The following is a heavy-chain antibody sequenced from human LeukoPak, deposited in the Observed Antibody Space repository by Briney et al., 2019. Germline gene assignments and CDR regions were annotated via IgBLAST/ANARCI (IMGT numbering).Heavy chain of an antibody. D-gene: IGHD2-15*01. CDR3: ARDCSGGSCSRLHAFDI. V-gene: IGHV1-69*13. Sequence: GASVTVSCKASGDTFSSYAISWVRQAPGQGLEWMGGIIPIFGTANYAQKFQGRVTITADESTSTAYMELSSLRSEDTAVYYCARDCSGGSCSRLHAFDIWGQGTMVTVSS. CDR1: GDTFSSYA. J-gene: IGHJ3*02. CDR2: IIPIFGTA.